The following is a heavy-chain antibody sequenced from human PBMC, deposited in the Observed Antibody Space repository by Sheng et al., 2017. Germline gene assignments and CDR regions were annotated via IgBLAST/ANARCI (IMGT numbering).Heavy chain of an antibody. Sequence: QVQLQQWGAGLLKPSETLSLTCAVYGGSFSGYYWSWIRQPPGKGLEWIGEINHSGSTNYNPSLKSRVTISVDTSKNQFSLKLSSVTAADTAVYYCAITTYGEGYYFDYWGQGTLVTVSS. D-gene: IGHD4-17*01. CDR3: AITTYGEGYYFDY. J-gene: IGHJ4*02. CDR1: GGSFSGYY. CDR2: INHSGST. V-gene: IGHV4-34*01.